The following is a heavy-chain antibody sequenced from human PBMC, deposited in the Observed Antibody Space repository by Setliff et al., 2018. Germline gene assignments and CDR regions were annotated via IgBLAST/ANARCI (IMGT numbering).Heavy chain of an antibody. D-gene: IGHD6-13*01. CDR1: GASISSGSNY. CDR2: ILSSGGT. CDR3: ARDTPHDPVSSNWYRNWFDP. V-gene: IGHV4-61*09. J-gene: IGHJ5*02. Sequence: SETLSLTCSVSGASISSGSNYWSWIRQPAGKGVEWIGHILSSGGTNYNPSLKNRVSISLDTSKNQFSLNLNSVTAADTAVYFCARDTPHDPVSSNWYRNWFDPWGQGILVTVS.